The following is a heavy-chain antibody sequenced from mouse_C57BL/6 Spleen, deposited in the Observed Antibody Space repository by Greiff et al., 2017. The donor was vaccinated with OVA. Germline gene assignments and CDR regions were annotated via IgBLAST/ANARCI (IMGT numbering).Heavy chain of an antibody. D-gene: IGHD3-2*02. V-gene: IGHV1-61*01. J-gene: IGHJ3*01. CDR2: IYPSDSET. CDR3: ARGGSSGFAWFAY. CDR1: GYTFTSYW. Sequence: QVQLQQPGAELVRPGSSVKLSCKASGYTFTSYWMDWVKQRPGQGLEWIGNIYPSDSETHYNQKFKDKATLTVDKSSSTAYMQLSSLTSEDSAVYYCARGGSSGFAWFAYWGQGTLVTVSA.